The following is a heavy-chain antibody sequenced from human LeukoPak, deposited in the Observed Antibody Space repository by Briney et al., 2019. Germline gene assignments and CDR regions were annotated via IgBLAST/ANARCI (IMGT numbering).Heavy chain of an antibody. J-gene: IGHJ6*02. CDR3: ARCRAYYYYGMDV. CDR1: GFTFSDYY. CDR2: ISSSGSNI. V-gene: IGHV3-11*01. Sequence: GGSLRLSCAASGFTFSDYYMTWIRQAPGKGLEWVSYISSSGSNIQYADSVKGRFTISRDNAKNSLYLQMNSLRAEDTAVYYCARCRAYYYYGMDVWGQGTTVTVSS.